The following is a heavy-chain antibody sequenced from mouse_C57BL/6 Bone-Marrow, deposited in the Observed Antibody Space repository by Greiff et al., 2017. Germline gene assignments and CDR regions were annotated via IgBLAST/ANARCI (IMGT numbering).Heavy chain of an antibody. Sequence: QVQLKQPGAELVKPGASVKMSCKASGYTFTSYWITWVKQRPGQGLEWIGDIYPGSGSTNYNEKFKSKATLTVDTSSSTAYMQLSSLTSEDSAVYYCARAEEAQATVHWGQGTTLTVSS. V-gene: IGHV1-55*01. J-gene: IGHJ2*01. D-gene: IGHD3-2*02. CDR1: GYTFTSYW. CDR3: ARAEEAQATVH. CDR2: IYPGSGST.